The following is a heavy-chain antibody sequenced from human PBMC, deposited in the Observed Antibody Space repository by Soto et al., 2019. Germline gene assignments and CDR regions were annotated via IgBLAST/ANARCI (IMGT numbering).Heavy chain of an antibody. CDR3: AKSTVTTSYFYGLDV. CDR1: GFTFSNFA. V-gene: IGHV3-23*01. Sequence: EVQLLESGGDLVQPGGSLRLSCAPSGFTFSNFAMNWVGQAPGKGLEWVSAITGSGSSAYFADAVKGRFTISRDNSQNTLYLQMNSLRVEDSGVYFCAKSTVTTSYFYGLDVRGQGTTVIVSS. J-gene: IGHJ6*02. CDR2: ITGSGSSA. D-gene: IGHD1-1*01.